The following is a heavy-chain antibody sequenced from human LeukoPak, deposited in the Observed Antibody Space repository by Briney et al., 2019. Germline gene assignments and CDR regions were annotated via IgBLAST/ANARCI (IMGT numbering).Heavy chain of an antibody. D-gene: IGHD1-7*01. Sequence: GGSLRLSCAASGFTFTSYAMSWVRQAPGKGLVWVSSINSDGSRTNYADSVKGRFTISRDNAKNTLYLEMNSLRAEDTAVYYCARRVTGTTNWFDPWGQGTLVTVSS. CDR2: INSDGSRT. V-gene: IGHV3-74*01. CDR1: GFTFTSYA. J-gene: IGHJ5*02. CDR3: ARRVTGTTNWFDP.